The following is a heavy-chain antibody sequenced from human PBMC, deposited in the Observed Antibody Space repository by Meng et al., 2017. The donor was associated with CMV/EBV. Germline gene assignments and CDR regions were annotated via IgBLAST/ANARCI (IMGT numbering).Heavy chain of an antibody. D-gene: IGHD2-2*01. CDR1: GGPISSSSNY. V-gene: IGHV4-39*07. Sequence: GSLRLSCTVSGGPISSSSNYWGWIRQPPGKGLEWIGSIYYSGSTYYNPSLKSRVTISVDTSKNQFSLKLSSVTAADTAVYYCARVGRYCSSTSCYHTYDYYGMDVWGQGTTVTVSS. CDR2: IYYSGST. CDR3: ARVGRYCSSTSCYHTYDYYGMDV. J-gene: IGHJ6*02.